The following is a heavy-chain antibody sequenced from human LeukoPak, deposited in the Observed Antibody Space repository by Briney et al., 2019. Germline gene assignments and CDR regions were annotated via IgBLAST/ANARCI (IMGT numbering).Heavy chain of an antibody. CDR3: ASSPYHSYSSFMLEGKGSPLFFDY. CDR1: GYTFTGYY. CDR2: INPNSGGT. V-gene: IGHV1-2*02. J-gene: IGHJ4*02. Sequence: ASVKVSCKASGYTFTGYYMHWVRQAPGQGLEWMGWINPNSGGTNYAQKFQGRVTMTRDTSISTAYMELSGLRSDDTAVYYCASSPYHSYSSFMLEGKGSPLFFDYWGQGTLVTVSS. D-gene: IGHD6-6*01.